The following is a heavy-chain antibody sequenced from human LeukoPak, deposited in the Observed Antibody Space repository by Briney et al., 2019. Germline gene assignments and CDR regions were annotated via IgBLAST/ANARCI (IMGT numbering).Heavy chain of an antibody. V-gene: IGHV3-48*03. CDR1: VFTLSRYE. CDR3: SEVGITMIMGV. J-gene: IGHJ6*03. D-gene: IGHD3-22*01. CDR2: ISISGSTI. Sequence: PGGALRLSRADSVFTLSRYEINWVRPAPGKGLEWVSYISISGSTIYYADSLKGRFTLSRDKAQKTLYLQMNSLRAEDPAVYYCSEVGITMIMGVWGKGTTVTISS.